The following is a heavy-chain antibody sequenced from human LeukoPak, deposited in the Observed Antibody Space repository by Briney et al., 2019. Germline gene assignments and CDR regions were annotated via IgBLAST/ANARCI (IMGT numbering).Heavy chain of an antibody. V-gene: IGHV4-34*01. CDR3: ARVRNHMVRGPGGWFDP. J-gene: IGHJ5*02. Sequence: GSLRLSCAASGFALSSYTMSWVRQAPGKGLEWIGEINHSGSTNYNPSLKSRVTISVDTSKNQFSLKLSSVTAADTAVYYCARVRNHMVRGPGGWFDPWGQGTLVTVSS. D-gene: IGHD3-10*01. CDR1: GFALSSYT. CDR2: INHSGST.